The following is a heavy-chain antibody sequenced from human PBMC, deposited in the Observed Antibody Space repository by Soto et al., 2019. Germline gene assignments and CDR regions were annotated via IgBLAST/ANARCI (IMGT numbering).Heavy chain of an antibody. CDR3: ARDRVPKSSGFFPFDY. CDR2: ISAFNGKT. CDR1: GYTFNICG. D-gene: IGHD3-22*01. V-gene: IGHV1-18*01. Sequence: QIQLVQSGAEVKKPGASVKVSCKASGYTFNICGINWVRQAPGQGLEWMGWISAFNGKTNYAQNVQGRVTMTTDTSTSTAYVELRSLRSDDTAVYYCARDRVPKSSGFFPFDYWGHGTLVTVSS. J-gene: IGHJ4*01.